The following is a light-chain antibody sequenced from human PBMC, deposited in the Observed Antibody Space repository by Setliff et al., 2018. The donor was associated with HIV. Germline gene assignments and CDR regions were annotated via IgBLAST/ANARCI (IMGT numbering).Light chain of an antibody. Sequence: QSALAQPASVSGSPGQSITISCTGTSSDVGKYNYVSWYQQHPGKAPKIIIYEVTDRPSGVSHRFSGSKSGNTASLTISGLQDEDEADYYCASYTAIDTIVFGTGTKVTVL. V-gene: IGLV2-14*03. CDR2: EVT. J-gene: IGLJ1*01. CDR1: SSDVGKYNY. CDR3: ASYTAIDTIV.